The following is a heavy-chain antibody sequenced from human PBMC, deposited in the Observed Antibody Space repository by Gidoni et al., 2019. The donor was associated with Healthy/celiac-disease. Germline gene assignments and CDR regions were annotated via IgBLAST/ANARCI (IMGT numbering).Heavy chain of an antibody. Sequence: QVQLQESGPGLVKPSETLSLTCTVSGGSISSYYWSWTRQPPGKGLEWIGYIYYSGNTNYNPSLKSRVTISVDTSKNQFSLKLSSVTAADTAVYYCARRRYYYDSSGYYPGAFDIWGQGTMVTVSS. CDR2: IYYSGNT. J-gene: IGHJ3*02. V-gene: IGHV4-59*08. CDR3: ARRRYYYDSSGYYPGAFDI. D-gene: IGHD3-22*01. CDR1: GGSISSYY.